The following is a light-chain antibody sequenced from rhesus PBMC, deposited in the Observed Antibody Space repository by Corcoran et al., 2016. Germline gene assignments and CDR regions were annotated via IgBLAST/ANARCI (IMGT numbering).Light chain of an antibody. V-gene: IGKV2-62*02. J-gene: IGKJ1*01. CDR1: QSLVHSDGKTY. CDR3: GQGTKVPT. CDR2: KVY. Sequence: DVVMTQSPLSLPVTLGQPASISCRSSQSLVHSDGKTYLRWYQQKPGQPPRLLIYKVYNRYSGFPDRFSGSGAGTEFTMKISRVEAEDVGDYYCGQGTKVPTFGQGTKVEIK.